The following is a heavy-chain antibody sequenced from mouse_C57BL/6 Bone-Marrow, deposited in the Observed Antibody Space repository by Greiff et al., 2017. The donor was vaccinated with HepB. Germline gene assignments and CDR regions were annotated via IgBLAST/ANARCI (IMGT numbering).Heavy chain of an antibody. CDR3: TRESSYYFDY. CDR2: ISSGGDYI. Sequence: EVMLVESGEGLVKPGGSLKLSCATSGFTFSSYAMSWVRQTPEKRLEWVAYISSGGDYIYYADTVKGRFTISRDNARNTLYLQMSSLKSEDTAMYYCTRESSYYFDYWGQGTTLTVSS. CDR1: GFTFSSYA. D-gene: IGHD1-1*01. J-gene: IGHJ2*01. V-gene: IGHV5-9-1*02.